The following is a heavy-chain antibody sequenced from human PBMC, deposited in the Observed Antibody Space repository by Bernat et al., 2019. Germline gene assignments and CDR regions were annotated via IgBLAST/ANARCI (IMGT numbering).Heavy chain of an antibody. CDR2: ISSSSSTI. Sequence: EVQLVESGGGLVQPGGSLRLSCAASGFTFSSYSMNWVRQAPGKGLEWVSYISSSSSTIYYADSVKGRFTISRDNAKNSLYLQMNSLRAEDTAVYYCAREGSSSWYSSPYYYYGMDVWGQGTTVTVSS. V-gene: IGHV3-48*01. CDR3: AREGSSSWYSSPYYYYGMDV. J-gene: IGHJ6*02. D-gene: IGHD6-13*01. CDR1: GFTFSSYS.